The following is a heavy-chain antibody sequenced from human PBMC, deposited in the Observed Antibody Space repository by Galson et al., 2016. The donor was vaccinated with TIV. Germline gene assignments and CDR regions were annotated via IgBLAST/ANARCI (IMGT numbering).Heavy chain of an antibody. Sequence: SVKVSCKVSGDSLSDLSMHWVRQAPGKGLEWMAGFDPEQHKKIYAQKLEARVTLTDDTSTDTAFLELRSLSFEDTAVYYCASVAWFPGLSLDNWGQGTLVIVSS. CDR3: ASVAWFPGLSLDN. CDR1: GDSLSDLS. J-gene: IGHJ4*02. D-gene: IGHD2/OR15-2a*01. V-gene: IGHV1-24*01. CDR2: FDPEQHKK.